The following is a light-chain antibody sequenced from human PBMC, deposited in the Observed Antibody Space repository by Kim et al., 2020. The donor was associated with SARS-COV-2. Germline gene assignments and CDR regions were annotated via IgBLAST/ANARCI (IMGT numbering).Light chain of an antibody. J-gene: IGKJ1*01. V-gene: IGKV1-39*01. Sequence: DIQMTQSPSSLSASVGDRVTITCRASQNIKSYLHWYQQKPGQAPKVLIYAASTLKSGVPSRFSGSGFGTDFTLTINSLQPEDFATYYCHQGYNTPRTFGQGTKVDIK. CDR1: QNIKSY. CDR2: AAS. CDR3: HQGYNTPRT.